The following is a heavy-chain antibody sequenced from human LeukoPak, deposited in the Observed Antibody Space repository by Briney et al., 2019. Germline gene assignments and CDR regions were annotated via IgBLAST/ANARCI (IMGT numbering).Heavy chain of an antibody. J-gene: IGHJ4*02. CDR2: ISSNGGST. CDR1: GFTFSSYA. Sequence: GSLRLSCSASGFTFSSYAMHWVRQAPGKGLEYVSAISSNGGSTYYADPVKGRFTISRDNSKNTLYLQMSSLRAEDTAVYYCVKDEGSRAVAGTGDYWGQGTLVTVSS. V-gene: IGHV3-64D*06. CDR3: VKDEGSRAVAGTGDY. D-gene: IGHD6-19*01.